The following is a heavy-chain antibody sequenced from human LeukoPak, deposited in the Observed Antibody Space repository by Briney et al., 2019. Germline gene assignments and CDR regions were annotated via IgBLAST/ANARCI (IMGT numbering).Heavy chain of an antibody. CDR2: INPNSGGT. D-gene: IGHD1-26*01. Sequence: ASVKVSCKASGYTFTGYYIHWVRQAPGQGLEWMGWINPNSGGTNYAQKFQGRVTMTRDTSISTAYMELSRLRSEDTAVYYCARGSIVGANPSHDYWGQGTLVTVSS. V-gene: IGHV1-2*02. CDR3: ARGSIVGANPSHDY. CDR1: GYTFTGYY. J-gene: IGHJ4*02.